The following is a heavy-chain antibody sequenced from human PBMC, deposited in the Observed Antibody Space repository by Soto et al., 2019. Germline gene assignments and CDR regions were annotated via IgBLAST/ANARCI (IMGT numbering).Heavy chain of an antibody. CDR1: GFTFSNAW. V-gene: IGHV3-15*01. CDR3: TTEEXEYYYDSSGHYTDAFDI. D-gene: IGHD3-22*01. J-gene: IGHJ3*02. CDR2: IKSKTDGGTA. Sequence: GGSLRLSCAASGFTFSNAWMSWVRQAPGKGQEWVGRIKSKTDGGTADYAAPVKGRITISRDDSKNTLYLQMNSLKTEDTAVYYCTTEEXEYYYDSSGHYTDAFDIWGQGTMVTVSS.